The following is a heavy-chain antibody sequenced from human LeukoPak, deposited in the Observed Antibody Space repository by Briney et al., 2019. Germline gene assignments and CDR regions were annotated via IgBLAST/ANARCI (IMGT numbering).Heavy chain of an antibody. D-gene: IGHD2-2*02. Sequence: SQTLSLTCTVSGGSISSGGYYWSWIRQHPGKGLEWIGYIYYSGSTYYNPSLKSRVTISVDTSKNQFSLKLSSVTAADTAVCYCARGGAAAISYWGQGTLVTVSS. CDR3: ARGGAAAISY. CDR2: IYYSGST. J-gene: IGHJ4*02. CDR1: GGSISSGGYY. V-gene: IGHV4-31*03.